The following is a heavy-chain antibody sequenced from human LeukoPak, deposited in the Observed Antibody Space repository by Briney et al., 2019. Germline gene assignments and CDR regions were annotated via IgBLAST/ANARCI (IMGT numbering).Heavy chain of an antibody. CDR3: ARVYMATITRRNWFDP. CDR1: GYTFTSYG. Sequence: ASVKVSCTASGYTFTSYGISWVRQAPGQGLEWMGWISAYNGNTNYAQKLQGRVTMTTDTSTSTAYMQLRSLRSDDTAVYYCARVYMATITRRNWFDPWGQGTLVTVSS. J-gene: IGHJ5*02. CDR2: ISAYNGNT. D-gene: IGHD5-24*01. V-gene: IGHV1-18*01.